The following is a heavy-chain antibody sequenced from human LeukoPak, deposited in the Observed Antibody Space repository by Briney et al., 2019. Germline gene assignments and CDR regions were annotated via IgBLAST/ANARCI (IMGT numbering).Heavy chain of an antibody. CDR3: ARASGSSAVPFDY. D-gene: IGHD3-10*01. CDR1: GYTFTSNY. Sequence: ASVKVSCTASGYTFTSNYMHWVRQAPGQGLEWMGVIAPSSGTTSYAQKFQGRVTMTRDTSTSTLYMELSSLTSEDTAVYYCARASGSSAVPFDYWGQGTLVTVSS. CDR2: IAPSSGTT. J-gene: IGHJ4*02. V-gene: IGHV1-46*01.